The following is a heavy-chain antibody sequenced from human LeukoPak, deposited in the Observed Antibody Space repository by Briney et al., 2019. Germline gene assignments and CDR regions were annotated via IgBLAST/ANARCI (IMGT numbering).Heavy chain of an antibody. CDR3: ARHLAVAGRSFYYYGRR. D-gene: IGHD6-19*01. CDR2: IYFSGST. CDR1: GGSISSSSYY. Sequence: PSETLSLTCTVSGGSISSSSYYWGWIRQPPGKGLEWIGSIYFSGSTYYNPSLKSQVTISVDTSKNQFSLKLTSVTAADTAVYYCARHLAVAGRSFYYYGRRLGPRDHGHRLL. V-gene: IGHV4-39*01. J-gene: IGHJ6*02.